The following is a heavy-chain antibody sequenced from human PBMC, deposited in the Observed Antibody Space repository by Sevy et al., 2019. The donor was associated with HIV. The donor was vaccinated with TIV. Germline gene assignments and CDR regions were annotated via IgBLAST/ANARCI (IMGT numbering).Heavy chain of an antibody. CDR2: IIPIFGTA. CDR1: GGTFSSYA. CDR3: ARYGVAAAGPNYYYYYGMDV. V-gene: IGHV1-69*13. D-gene: IGHD6-13*01. J-gene: IGHJ6*02. Sequence: ASVKVSCKASGGTFSSYAISWVRQAPGQGLEWMGGIIPIFGTANYAQKFQGRVTITADESTSTAYMELSSLRSEDTAVYYCARYGVAAAGPNYYYYYGMDVWGQGTTVTVSS.